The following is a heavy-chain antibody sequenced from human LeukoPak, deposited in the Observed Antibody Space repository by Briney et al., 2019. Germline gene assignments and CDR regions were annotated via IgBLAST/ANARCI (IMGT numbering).Heavy chain of an antibody. Sequence: ASVKVSCKASGYTFTIYYMHWVRQAPGQGLEWMGWINPNSGATSYAQRFQGRVTMTRDTSISTAYMELSGLTSDDTAVYYCARNPPYCTSTSCYNDYWGQGTLVTVS. V-gene: IGHV1-2*02. CDR3: ARNPPYCTSTSCYNDY. CDR1: GYTFTIYY. D-gene: IGHD2-2*02. J-gene: IGHJ4*02. CDR2: INPNSGAT.